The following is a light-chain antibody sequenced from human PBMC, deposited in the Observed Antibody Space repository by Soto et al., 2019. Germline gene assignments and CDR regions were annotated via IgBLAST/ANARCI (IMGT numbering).Light chain of an antibody. CDR3: SSYTTSSPRV. CDR2: EVS. J-gene: IGLJ1*01. V-gene: IGLV2-14*01. CDR1: SSDVGIYNY. Sequence: QSALTQPAAVSGSPGQTIALSCTGSSSDVGIYNYVSWYQQHPGKVPKLIIYEVSTRPSGVSNRFSGSKSGNTASLTISGLQAEDEADYYCSSYTTSSPRVFGTGTKGTVL.